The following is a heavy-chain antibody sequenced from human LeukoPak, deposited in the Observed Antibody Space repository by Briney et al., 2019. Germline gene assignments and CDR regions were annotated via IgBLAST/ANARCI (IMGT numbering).Heavy chain of an antibody. CDR3: ARSPNERMVPGVWFDP. D-gene: IGHD3-10*01. V-gene: IGHV4-31*03. J-gene: IGHJ5*02. Sequence: SETLSLTCTVSGGSISSGGYYWSWIRQHPGKGLEWIGYIYYSGSTYYNPSLKSRVTISVDTSKNQFSLKLSSVTAADTAVYYCARSPNERMVPGVWFDPWGQGTLVTVSS. CDR1: GGSISSGGYY. CDR2: IYYSGST.